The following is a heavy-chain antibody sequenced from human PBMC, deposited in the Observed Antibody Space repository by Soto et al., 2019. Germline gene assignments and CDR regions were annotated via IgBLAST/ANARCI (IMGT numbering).Heavy chain of an antibody. CDR3: ENASGY. V-gene: IGHV3-23*01. J-gene: IGHJ4*02. Sequence: EVQLLESGGGLVQPGGSLRLSCAASGFTFSSYAMSWVRQAPGKGLEWVSAISGSCGSTYYADSVKGRFTISRVNSKNTLNLQMNTLRADDTAVYSCENASGYWGQGTLVTVSS. CDR2: ISGSCGST. CDR1: GFTFSSYA. D-gene: IGHD7-27*01.